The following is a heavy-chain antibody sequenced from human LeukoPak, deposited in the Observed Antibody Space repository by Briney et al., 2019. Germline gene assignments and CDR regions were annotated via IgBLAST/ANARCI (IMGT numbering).Heavy chain of an antibody. D-gene: IGHD3-22*01. CDR3: VKLPDSSGYHYFDY. CDR1: GFTFSSYA. V-gene: IGHV3-23*01. J-gene: IGHJ4*02. CDR2: ITSGGSK. Sequence: GGSLRLSCAASGFTFSSYAMTWVRQAPGKGLEWVSGITSGGSKYYADSVKGRFTISRDNSKNSLYLQMNSLRAEDTAVYYCVKLPDSSGYHYFDYWGQGTLVTVSS.